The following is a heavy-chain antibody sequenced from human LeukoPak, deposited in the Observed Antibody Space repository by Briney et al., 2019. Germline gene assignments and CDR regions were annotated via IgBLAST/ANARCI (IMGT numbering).Heavy chain of an antibody. J-gene: IGHJ4*02. D-gene: IGHD6-13*01. CDR2: IYNSGGT. Sequence: SGTLSLTWAVAGGSISSSNWWSWVRQPPGKGREWIGYIYNSGGTYYNPSLKSRVTISVDRSKNQFSLKLSSVTAAGTAVYYCAKIEAAGNYFAYWGQGTLVPVSS. V-gene: IGHV4-4*02. CDR3: AKIEAAGNYFAY. CDR1: GGSISSSNW.